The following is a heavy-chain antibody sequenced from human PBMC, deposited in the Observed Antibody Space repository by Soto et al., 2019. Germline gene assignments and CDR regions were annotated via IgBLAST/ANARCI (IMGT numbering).Heavy chain of an antibody. D-gene: IGHD6-6*01. CDR1: GGTFSSYA. V-gene: IGHV1-69*13. J-gene: IGHJ5*02. CDR2: IIPIFGTA. CDR3: ARGYSSSSRAGFDP. Sequence: ASVKVSCKASGGTFSSYAISWVRQAPGQGPEWMGGIIPIFGTANYAQKFQGRVTITADESTSTAYMELSSLRSEDTAVYYCARGYSSSSRAGFDPWGQGTLVTVSS.